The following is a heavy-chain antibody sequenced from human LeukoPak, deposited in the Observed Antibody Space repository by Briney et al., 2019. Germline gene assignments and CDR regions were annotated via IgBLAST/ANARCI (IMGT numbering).Heavy chain of an antibody. D-gene: IGHD3-10*01. Sequence: GGSLRLSCAASGFTFSSYSMNWVRPAPGKGLEWVSYISSSTSTICYADTVKGRFTISRDNAKNSLYLQMNSLRAEDTAVYYCARELYYYGSGSSYWGQGTLVTVSS. J-gene: IGHJ4*02. CDR3: ARELYYYGSGSSY. V-gene: IGHV3-48*01. CDR2: ISSSTSTI. CDR1: GFTFSSYS.